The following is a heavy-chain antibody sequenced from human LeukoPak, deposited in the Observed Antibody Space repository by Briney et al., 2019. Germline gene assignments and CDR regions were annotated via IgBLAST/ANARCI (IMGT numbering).Heavy chain of an antibody. J-gene: IGHJ6*02. D-gene: IGHD3-10*01. CDR3: ARDHSYYFGSQTSTLDV. Sequence: SETLSLTCTFSGASISTGGYYWTWIRQPPGEGLEWIGYIYYTGSIDYNPSLKGRLSISLDTSKNQFSLKLNSVTAADTAVYYCARDHSYYFGSQTSTLDVWGQGTAVTVSS. CDR1: GASISTGGYY. CDR2: IYYTGSI. V-gene: IGHV4-31*03.